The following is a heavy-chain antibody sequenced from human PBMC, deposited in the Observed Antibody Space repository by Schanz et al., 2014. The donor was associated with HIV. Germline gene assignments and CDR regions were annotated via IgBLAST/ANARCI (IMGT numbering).Heavy chain of an antibody. CDR2: ISYDGTNK. V-gene: IGHV3-30*18. Sequence: QVQLVESGGGVVQPGRSLRLSCAASGFTFNSYGMHWVRQAPGKGLEWVAVISYDGTNKKFADSVKGRFTISRDNSKNTLYLQMKSLRPEDTAVYYCAKDRNHYDSRYRGKGNYYYYYGMDVWGQGTLVTVSS. CDR3: AKDRNHYDSRYRGKGNYYYYYGMDV. J-gene: IGHJ6*02. D-gene: IGHD3-22*01. CDR1: GFTFNSYG.